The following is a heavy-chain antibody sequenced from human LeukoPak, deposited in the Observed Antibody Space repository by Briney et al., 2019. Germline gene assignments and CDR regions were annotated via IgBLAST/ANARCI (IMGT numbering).Heavy chain of an antibody. V-gene: IGHV1-69*05. Sequence: ASVKVSCKASGGTFSSYAISWVRQAPGQGLEWMGGIIPIFGTANYAQKLQGRVTMTTDTSTSTAYMELRSLRSDDTAVYYCARLVDWRWFDPWGQGTLVTVSS. D-gene: IGHD6-6*01. CDR2: IIPIFGTA. CDR1: GGTFSSYA. J-gene: IGHJ5*02. CDR3: ARLVDWRWFDP.